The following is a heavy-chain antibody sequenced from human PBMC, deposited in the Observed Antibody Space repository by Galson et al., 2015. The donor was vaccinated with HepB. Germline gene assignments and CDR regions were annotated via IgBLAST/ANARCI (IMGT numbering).Heavy chain of an antibody. J-gene: IGHJ4*02. CDR3: ARLLEVRGVREEYYFDY. D-gene: IGHD3-10*01. CDR2: INPNSGGT. CDR1: GYTFTGYY. V-gene: IGHV1-2*02. Sequence: SVKVSCKASGYTFTGYYMHWVRQAPGQGLEWMGWINPNSGGTNYAQKFQGRVTMTRDTSISTAYMGLSRLRSDDTAVYYCARLLEVRGVREEYYFDYWGQGTLVTVSS.